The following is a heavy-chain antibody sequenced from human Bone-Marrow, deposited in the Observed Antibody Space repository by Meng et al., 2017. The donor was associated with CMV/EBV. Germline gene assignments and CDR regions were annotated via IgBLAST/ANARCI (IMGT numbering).Heavy chain of an antibody. Sequence: GGSLRLSFAASGFTFSSYGLHWVRQAPGKGLVWVSRINSDGSSTSYADSVKGRFTISRDNAKNTLYLQMNSLRAEDTAVYYCARVYGGNSGLDYWGQGTLVTVSS. D-gene: IGHD4-23*01. CDR3: ARVYGGNSGLDY. CDR2: INSDGSST. CDR1: GFTFSSYG. V-gene: IGHV3-74*01. J-gene: IGHJ4*02.